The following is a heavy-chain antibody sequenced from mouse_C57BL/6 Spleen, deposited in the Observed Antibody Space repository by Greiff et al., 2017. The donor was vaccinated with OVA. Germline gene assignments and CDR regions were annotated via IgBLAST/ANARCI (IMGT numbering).Heavy chain of an antibody. CDR3: AREGNYYCSRGYFDY. CDR2: ISYSGST. D-gene: IGHD1-1*01. J-gene: IGHJ2*01. V-gene: IGHV3-1*01. Sequence: EVKLMESGPGMVKPSQSLSLTCTVTGYSITSGYDWHWIRHFPGNKLEWMGYISYSGSTNYNPSLKSRISITPDPSKNHFFLKLNSVTTEDTATYYCAREGNYYCSRGYFDYWGQGTTLTVSS. CDR1: GYSITSGYD.